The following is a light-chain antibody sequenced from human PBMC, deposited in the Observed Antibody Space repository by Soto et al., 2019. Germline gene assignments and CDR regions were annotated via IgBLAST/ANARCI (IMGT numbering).Light chain of an antibody. J-gene: IGLJ1*01. CDR3: SSYTSSSTLDV. CDR1: SRDVGGYNY. Sequence: SVLTQPASVSGSPGQSITISCTGTSRDVGGYNYVSWYQQHPGKAPKLMIYEVSNRPSGVSNRFSGSKSGNTAPLTISGLQAEDEADYYCSSYTSSSTLDVFGTGTKVTVL. V-gene: IGLV2-14*01. CDR2: EVS.